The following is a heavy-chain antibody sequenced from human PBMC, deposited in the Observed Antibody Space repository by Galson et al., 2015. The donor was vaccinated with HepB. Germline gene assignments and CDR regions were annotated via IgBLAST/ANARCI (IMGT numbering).Heavy chain of an antibody. J-gene: IGHJ6*04. V-gene: IGHV3-23*01. CDR2: ISGSGGST. D-gene: IGHD6-6*01. Sequence: SLRLSCAASGFTFSSYAMSWVRQAPGKGLEWVSAISGSGGSTYYADSVKGRFTISRDNSKNTLYLQMDSLRAEDTAVYYCARDNGWDVSSSPQGDVWGKGTTVTVSS. CDR1: GFTFSSYA. CDR3: ARDNGWDVSSSPQGDV.